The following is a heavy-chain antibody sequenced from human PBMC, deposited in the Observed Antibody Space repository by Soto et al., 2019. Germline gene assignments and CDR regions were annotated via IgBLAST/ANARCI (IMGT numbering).Heavy chain of an antibody. CDR1: GFNFGDYT. CDR2: ISGGGGNS. CDR3: AKETFGVGWTLDF. V-gene: IGHV3-23*01. J-gene: IGHJ4*02. Sequence: GGSLRLSCAASGFNFGDYTTTWVRQAPGKGLVWISTISGGGGNSYYADVVKGRFTITRDNSKNTLYLQMNSLKGEDTALYYCAKETFGVGWTLDFWGQGTLDTVSS. D-gene: IGHD3-3*01.